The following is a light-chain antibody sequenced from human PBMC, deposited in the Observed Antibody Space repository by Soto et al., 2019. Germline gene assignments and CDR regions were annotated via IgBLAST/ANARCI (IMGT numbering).Light chain of an antibody. V-gene: IGKV1-5*01. Sequence: DIQMTQSPSTLSASVGDIVTITCRASQSINIWLAWYQQKAGKAPKLLIYDASTLENRVPLRFSGSGSGTAFTLTISGLQPDDFATYYFQQYNTYSYTLGQGTKLEIK. CDR1: QSINIW. CDR2: DAS. CDR3: QQYNTYSYT. J-gene: IGKJ2*01.